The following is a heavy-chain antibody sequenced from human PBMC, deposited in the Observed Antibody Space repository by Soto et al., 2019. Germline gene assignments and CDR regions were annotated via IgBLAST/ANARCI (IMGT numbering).Heavy chain of an antibody. CDR2: ISHDGSHK. CDR3: ARGVDRLYNWIDI. V-gene: IGHV3-30-3*01. D-gene: IGHD3-22*01. J-gene: IGHJ5*02. Sequence: QVQLVESGGGVVQPGGSLRPSCAASGFIFNNYALHWVRQAPGKGLEWVAVISHDGSHKYYAGSVKGRFTISRDYLQMNTLTAEDTADYHCARGVDRLYNWIDIWGQGTLVTVSS. CDR1: GFIFNNYA.